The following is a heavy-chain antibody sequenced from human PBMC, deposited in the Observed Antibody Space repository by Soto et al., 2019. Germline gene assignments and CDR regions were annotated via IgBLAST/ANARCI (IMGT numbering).Heavy chain of an antibody. Sequence: PGGSLRLSCAASGFTFSSYEMNWVRQAPGKGLEWVSYISSSGSTIYYADSVKGRFTISRDNAKNSLYLQMNSLRTEDTAVYYCARLRWLPPYGMDVWGQGTTVTVSS. CDR3: ARLRWLPPYGMDV. CDR1: GFTFSSYE. J-gene: IGHJ6*02. V-gene: IGHV3-48*03. D-gene: IGHD4-17*01. CDR2: ISSSGSTI.